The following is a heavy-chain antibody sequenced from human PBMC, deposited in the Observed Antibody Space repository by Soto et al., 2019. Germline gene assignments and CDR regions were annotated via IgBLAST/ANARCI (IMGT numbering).Heavy chain of an antibody. CDR3: AKATATGGGAFDI. J-gene: IGHJ3*02. D-gene: IGHD2-8*02. CDR1: GFICSSYD. Sequence: GGSLRLSCAASGFICSSYDMSWVRQAPGKGLEWVSTILVDGRTFYVDSVKGRFTISRDSSQNTVYLQMNSLTAGDTALYYCAKATATGGGAFDICGQGTLVTVSS. CDR2: ILVDGRT. V-gene: IGHV3-23*01.